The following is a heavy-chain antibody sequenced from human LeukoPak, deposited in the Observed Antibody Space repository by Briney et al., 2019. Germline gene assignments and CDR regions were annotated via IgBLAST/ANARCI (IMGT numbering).Heavy chain of an antibody. CDR2: INWNGGST. CDR1: GFTFDDYG. D-gene: IGHD2-2*01. J-gene: IGHJ4*02. V-gene: IGHV3-20*04. Sequence: PGGSLRLSCAASGFTFDDYGMNWVRHAPGKGLEWVSGINWNGGSTGYADSVKGRFTISRDNAKNSLYLQMNSLRTEDTALYYCAKDSTFGCTSTSCSLDYWGQGTLVTVSS. CDR3: AKDSTFGCTSTSCSLDY.